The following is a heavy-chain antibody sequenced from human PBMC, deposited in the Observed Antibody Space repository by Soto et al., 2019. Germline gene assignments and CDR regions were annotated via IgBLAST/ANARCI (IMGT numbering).Heavy chain of an antibody. V-gene: IGHV4-34*01. Sequence: SETLSLTCAVYGGSFSGYYWSCIRQPPWKGLEWIGEINHSGSTNYNPSLKSRVTISVDTSKNQFSLKLSSVTAADTAVYYCARALKSRVRYFDWHYYYGMDVWGQGTTVTVSS. CDR2: INHSGST. CDR3: ARALKSRVRYFDWHYYYGMDV. D-gene: IGHD3-9*01. CDR1: GGSFSGYY. J-gene: IGHJ6*02.